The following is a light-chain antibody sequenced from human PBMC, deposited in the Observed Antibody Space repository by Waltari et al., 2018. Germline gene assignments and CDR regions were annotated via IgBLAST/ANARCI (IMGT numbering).Light chain of an antibody. J-gene: IGKJ1*01. CDR3: QQYGSSPGT. CDR1: QSVSSSY. V-gene: IGKV3-20*01. CDR2: GTS. Sequence: EIVLTQSPGTLSLSPGERATLSCRASQSVSSSYLAWYQQKPGQTPRLLIYGTSNRATGIPDRFSGSGSETDFTLTVSRPEPEDFAVYYCQQYGSSPGTFGQGTKVEIK.